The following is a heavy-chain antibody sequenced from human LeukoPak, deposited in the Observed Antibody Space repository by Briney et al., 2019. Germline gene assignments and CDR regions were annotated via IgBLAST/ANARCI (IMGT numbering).Heavy chain of an antibody. CDR3: ASPKKYYYDSSGYYDY. CDR2: INSRSSTI. D-gene: IGHD3-22*01. J-gene: IGHJ4*02. CDR1: GLTFSSYS. Sequence: GGSLRLSCAASGLTFSSYSMNWVRQAPGKGLEGVSYINSRSSTIYYADSVKGRFTISRDNAKNSLYLQMNSLRAEDTAVYYCASPKKYYYDSSGYYDYWGQGTLVTVSS. V-gene: IGHV3-48*01.